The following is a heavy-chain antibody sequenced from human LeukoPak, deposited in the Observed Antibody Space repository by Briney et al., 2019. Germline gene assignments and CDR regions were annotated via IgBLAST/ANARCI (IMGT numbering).Heavy chain of an antibody. V-gene: IGHV4-59*01. CDR2: IYYRGST. CDR3: ARLSGYSSGHYYSDY. D-gene: IGHD3-22*01. CDR1: GGSISSYY. Sequence: SETLSLTCTVSGGSISSYYWSWIRQAPGKGLEWIGYIYYRGSTNYNPSLKSRVTISVDTSKNQFSLKLSSVTAADTAVYYCARLSGYSSGHYYSDYWGQGTLVTVSS. J-gene: IGHJ4*02.